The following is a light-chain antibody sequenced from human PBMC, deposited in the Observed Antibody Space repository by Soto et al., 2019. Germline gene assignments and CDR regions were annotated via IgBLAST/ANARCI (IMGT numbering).Light chain of an antibody. CDR2: GAS. CDR1: QSVNAN. J-gene: IGKJ1*01. Sequence: EVVMTQSPATLSGSPGERATLSCRASQSVNANLAWYQQKPGQAPRVLIHGASNRATGIPARFSGSGFGTEFILTISSLQSEDFAVYYCQQYNTWLWTFGQGTKVEI. CDR3: QQYNTWLWT. V-gene: IGKV3-15*01.